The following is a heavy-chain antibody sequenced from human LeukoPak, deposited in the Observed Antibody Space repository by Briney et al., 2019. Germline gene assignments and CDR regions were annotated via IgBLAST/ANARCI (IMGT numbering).Heavy chain of an antibody. V-gene: IGHV3-23*01. D-gene: IGHD2-8*01. CDR1: GFTFSSYA. Sequence: GGSLRLSCAASGFTFSSYAMSWVRQAPGKGLEWVSAISGSGGSTYYADSVKGRFTISRDNSKNTLYLQMNSLRAEDTAVYYCARDLSPVLMVYPGYWGQGTLVTVSS. CDR3: ARDLSPVLMVYPGY. J-gene: IGHJ4*02. CDR2: ISGSGGST.